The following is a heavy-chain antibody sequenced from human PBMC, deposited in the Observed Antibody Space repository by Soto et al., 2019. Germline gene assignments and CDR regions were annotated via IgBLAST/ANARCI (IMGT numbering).Heavy chain of an antibody. D-gene: IGHD2-15*01. V-gene: IGHV1-58*01. Sequence: ASGKVSCQASGFAFTSCAVQWARQARGQRLEWIGWIVVGSCNTNYAQKFQERVTITRDMSTSTAYMELSSLRSEDTAVYYCAAGPHCSGGSCYLLKGMDVWGQGTTV. CDR1: GFAFTSCA. CDR2: IVVGSCNT. J-gene: IGHJ6*02. CDR3: AAGPHCSGGSCYLLKGMDV.